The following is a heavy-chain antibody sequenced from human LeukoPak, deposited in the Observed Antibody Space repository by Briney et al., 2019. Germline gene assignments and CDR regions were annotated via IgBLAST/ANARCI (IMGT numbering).Heavy chain of an antibody. J-gene: IGHJ5*02. D-gene: IGHD3-10*01. V-gene: IGHV4-59*01. CDR1: GGSISNYY. CDR2: IYYSGST. Sequence: SETLSLTCTVSGGSISNYYWSWIRQPPGKGLEWIGYIYYSGSTNYNPSLKSRVTISVETSKNQFSLKLKSVTAADTAVYYCARGGYYGSGNDFRFDPWGQGTLVTVSS. CDR3: ARGGYYGSGNDFRFDP.